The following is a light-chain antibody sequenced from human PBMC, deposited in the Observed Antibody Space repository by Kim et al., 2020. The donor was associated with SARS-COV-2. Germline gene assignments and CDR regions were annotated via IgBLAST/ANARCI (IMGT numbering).Light chain of an antibody. CDR1: TLPEKQ. J-gene: IGLJ1*01. CDR2: KDN. Sequence: SPGQTARITCSGETLPEKQTYRYHKKSGQAPLLVIYKDNERPSGIPGRFSGSSSGTTVTLTISGVQAEDDADYYCQSADGSGTYVFGTGTKVTVL. CDR3: QSADGSGTYV. V-gene: IGLV3-25*03.